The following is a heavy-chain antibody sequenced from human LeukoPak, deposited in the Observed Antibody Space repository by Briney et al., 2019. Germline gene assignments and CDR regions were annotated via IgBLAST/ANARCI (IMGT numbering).Heavy chain of an antibody. CDR2: VKTKGDGGAA. CDR3: TASDHLYCSSSSCHFDY. D-gene: IGHD2-2*01. CDR1: GITFTNAW. Sequence: GGSLRLSCAASGITFTNAWLTWVRQAPGKGLEWVGRVKTKGDGGAADYAAPVKGRFTISRDDSKNTLYLQMNSLKTEDTAVYYCTASDHLYCSSSSCHFDYWGQGTLVTVAS. V-gene: IGHV3-15*01. J-gene: IGHJ4*02.